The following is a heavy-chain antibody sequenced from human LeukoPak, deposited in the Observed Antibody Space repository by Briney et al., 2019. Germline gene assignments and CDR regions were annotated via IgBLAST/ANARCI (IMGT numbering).Heavy chain of an antibody. V-gene: IGHV3-30*03. D-gene: IGHD1-26*01. J-gene: IGHJ4*02. CDR1: GFTFSSYS. CDR2: ISHAGSNE. CDR3: ARGGAPAVYFDY. Sequence: GGSVRLSCAASGFTFSSYSMNWIRQAPGKGLEWVALISHAGSNEYYAASVKGRFTISRDNSNNEFYLQMNSLRPEDTAVYYCARGGAPAVYFDYWGQGALVTVSS.